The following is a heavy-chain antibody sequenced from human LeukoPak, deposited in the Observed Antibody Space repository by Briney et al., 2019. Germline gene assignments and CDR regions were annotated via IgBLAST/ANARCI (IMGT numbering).Heavy chain of an antibody. CDR3: AKGEDSSGYQGGLWGGGRRPAPTDF. J-gene: IGHJ4*02. CDR1: GITFSSHA. CDR2: ISGSGFGT. Sequence: PGGSLRLSCAASGITFSSHAMSWVRQAPGKGLEWVSGISGSGFGTYYADSVKGRFTISRDNSENTLYLQMNSLRAEDTAVYYCAKGEDSSGYQGGLWGGGRRPAPTDFWGQGTQVTVSS. V-gene: IGHV3-23*01. D-gene: IGHD5-18*01.